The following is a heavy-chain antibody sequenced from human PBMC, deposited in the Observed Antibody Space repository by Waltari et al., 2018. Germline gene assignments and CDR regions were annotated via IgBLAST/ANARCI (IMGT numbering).Heavy chain of an antibody. J-gene: IGHJ4*02. CDR3: ARDTGSSLDY. D-gene: IGHD2-8*02. Sequence: QVQLQESGPGLVKPSETLSLTCTVSGGSISNYYWSWIRQPPGKGLEWIGYIYYSGSTNYNPSLKSRVTISVDTSKNQFSLKLSSVTAADTAVYYCARDTGSSLDYWGQGTLVTVSS. CDR1: GGSISNYY. CDR2: IYYSGST. V-gene: IGHV4-59*01.